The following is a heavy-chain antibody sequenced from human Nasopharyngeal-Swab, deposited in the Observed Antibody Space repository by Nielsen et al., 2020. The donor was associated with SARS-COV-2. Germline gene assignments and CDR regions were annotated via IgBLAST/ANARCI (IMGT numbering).Heavy chain of an antibody. D-gene: IGHD2-15*01. J-gene: IGHJ6*02. CDR2: INHIGST. CDR3: ARARVDCSGDSCYSSGVDYYGMNV. Sequence: SDTLSLTCAVYGGSSSDFYWSWIRQPPGKGLEWIGEINHIGSTNSNPSPKSRVTILVDTSKKWFSLNLNSVTAADTAVYYCARARVDCSGDSCYSSGVDYYGMNVWGQGTTVTVSS. CDR1: GGSSSDFY. V-gene: IGHV4-34*01.